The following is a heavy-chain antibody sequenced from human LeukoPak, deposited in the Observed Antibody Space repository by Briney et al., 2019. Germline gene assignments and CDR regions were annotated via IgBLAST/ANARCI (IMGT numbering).Heavy chain of an antibody. Sequence: SQTLSLTCTVSGGPISSSSYYWGWMRQPPGKGLEWIGSIYYSGSTYYNPSLKSRVTISVDTSKNQFSLKLSSVTAADTAVYYCASTTTMVRGADYYFDYWGQGTLVRVSS. CDR2: IYYSGST. CDR1: GGPISSSSYY. CDR3: ASTTTMVRGADYYFDY. D-gene: IGHD3-10*01. J-gene: IGHJ4*02. V-gene: IGHV4-39*07.